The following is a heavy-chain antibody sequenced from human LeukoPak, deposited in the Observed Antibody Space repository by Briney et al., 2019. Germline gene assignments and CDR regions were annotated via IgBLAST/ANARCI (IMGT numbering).Heavy chain of an antibody. CDR1: GDSVSINSAA. J-gene: IGHJ1*01. CDR3: ARARREQLYTFQH. V-gene: IGHV6-1*01. Sequence: SQTLSLTCAFSGDSVSINSAAWNWIRQSPARGLEWLGRKYYRSKWYNDYAVSVKSRITINPDTSKNQCSLQLNSVTPEDTAVYYCARARREQLYTFQHWGQGTLVTVSS. D-gene: IGHD6-13*01. CDR2: KYYRSKWYN.